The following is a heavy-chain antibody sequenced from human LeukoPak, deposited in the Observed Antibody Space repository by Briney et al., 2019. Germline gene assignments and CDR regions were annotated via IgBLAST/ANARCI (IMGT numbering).Heavy chain of an antibody. J-gene: IGHJ5*02. CDR1: GGSISSGGYS. Sequence: PSQTLSLTCAVSGGSISSGGYSWSWIRQPPGKGLEWIGYIYHSGSTYYNPSLKSRVTISVDRSKNQFSLKLSSVTAADTAVYYCARELQGFWFDPWGQGTLVTVSP. V-gene: IGHV4-30-2*01. CDR2: IYHSGST. CDR3: ARELQGFWFDP.